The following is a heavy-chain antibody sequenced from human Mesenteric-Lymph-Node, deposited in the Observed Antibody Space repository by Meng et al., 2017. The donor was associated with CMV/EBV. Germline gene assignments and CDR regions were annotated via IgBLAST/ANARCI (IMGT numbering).Heavy chain of an antibody. CDR3: ATPRGDYELFDF. Sequence: GESLKISCAASGFTFATCGMSWVRQTPGKGLEWVSGVSNSGNTYYADSVKGRFTISRDNSKNTLFLQMSSLTDADTAVYYCATPRGDYELFDFWGRGTLVTVSS. CDR1: GFTFATCG. J-gene: IGHJ4*02. CDR2: VSNSGNT. V-gene: IGHV3-23*01. D-gene: IGHD4-17*01.